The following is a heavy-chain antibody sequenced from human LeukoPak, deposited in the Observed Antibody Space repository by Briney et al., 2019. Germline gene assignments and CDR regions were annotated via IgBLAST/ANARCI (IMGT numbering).Heavy chain of an antibody. CDR1: GFTVSSNY. J-gene: IGHJ4*02. V-gene: IGHV3-53*04. CDR3: ARLAFTMVQVFDY. CDR2: IYSGGST. D-gene: IGHD3-10*01. Sequence: GGSLRLSCAASGFTVSSNYMSWVRQAPGKGLEWVSVIYSGGSTYYADSVKGRFTISRHNSKNTLYLQMNSLRAEDTAVYYCARLAFTMVQVFDYWGQGTLVTVS.